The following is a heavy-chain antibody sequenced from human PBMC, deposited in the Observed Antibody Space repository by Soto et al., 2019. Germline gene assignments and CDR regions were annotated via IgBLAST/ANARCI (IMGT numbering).Heavy chain of an antibody. CDR3: VRATYFSDSSGYTRCFDY. D-gene: IGHD3-22*01. J-gene: IGHJ4*02. Sequence: ASVKVSCKASGYTFRNYYIHWVRQAPGQGLEWMGLINPSGGATSYSQRFQGRVTITKDSSTSTVYLQMNSLKTEDTAVYYCVRATYFSDSSGYTRCFDYWGQGTLVTVSS. V-gene: IGHV1-46*03. CDR1: GYTFRNYY. CDR2: INPSGGAT.